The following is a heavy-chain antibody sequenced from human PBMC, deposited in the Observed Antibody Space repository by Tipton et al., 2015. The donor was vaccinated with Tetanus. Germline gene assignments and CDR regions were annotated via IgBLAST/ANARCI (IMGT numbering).Heavy chain of an antibody. J-gene: IGHJ5*02. CDR1: GYTFTSYS. Sequence: QLVQSGAEVKKPGASVKVSCKASGYTFTSYSVNWVRQAPGQGLEWMGWISPVTEYVNYAENFQGRLTMTTDRSTATVYMDITSRRSDGPAVYYRARGRGLGPRVYFERGGQGTLFSVPS. D-gene: IGHD3/OR15-3a*01. CDR2: ISPVTEYV. V-gene: IGHV1-18*01. CDR3: ARGRGLGPRVYFER.